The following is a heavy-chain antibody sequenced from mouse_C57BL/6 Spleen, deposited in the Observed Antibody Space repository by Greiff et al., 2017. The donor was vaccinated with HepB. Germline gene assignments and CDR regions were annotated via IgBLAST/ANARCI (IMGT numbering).Heavy chain of an antibody. D-gene: IGHD1-1*01. Sequence: VQLKQSGGDLVKPGGSLKLSCAASGFTFSSYGMSWVRQTPDKRLEWVATISSGGSYTYYPDSVKGRFTISRDNAKNTLYLQMSSLKSEDTAMYYCARQNGSSSYYFDYWGQGTTLTVSS. CDR2: ISSGGSYT. CDR3: ARQNGSSSYYFDY. CDR1: GFTFSSYG. V-gene: IGHV5-6*01. J-gene: IGHJ2*01.